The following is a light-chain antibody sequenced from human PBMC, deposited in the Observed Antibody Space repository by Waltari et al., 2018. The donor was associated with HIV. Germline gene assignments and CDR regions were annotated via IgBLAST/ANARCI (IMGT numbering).Light chain of an antibody. CDR2: GNN. Sequence: QSVLTQPPSVSGAPGQRVTISCTGSSSNIGADYHVNWYQQLPGTAPKLLIYGNNNRAAGVPDRFSGSKSGTSASLAISGLQAEDEADYYCHSYDSSLDGWVFGGGTKLTVL. V-gene: IGLV1-40*01. CDR1: SSNIGADYH. CDR3: HSYDSSLDGWV. J-gene: IGLJ3*02.